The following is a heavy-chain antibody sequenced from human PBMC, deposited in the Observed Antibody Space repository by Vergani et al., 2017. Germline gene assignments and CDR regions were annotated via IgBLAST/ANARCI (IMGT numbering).Heavy chain of an antibody. J-gene: IGHJ6*02. CDR2: IKSDGSIT. Sequence: DVHLAESGGGFFQPGGSLRLSCSASGFSFNSYWMHWVRQVPGKGLLWVSRIKSDGSITAYADSVKGRFTISRDNAQNTLYLQMNSLRAEDTAVYYCARDVFPGYVDIVATNPEDYYYGMDVWGQGTTVTVSS. CDR3: ARDVFPGYVDIVATNPEDYYYGMDV. CDR1: GFSFNSYW. V-gene: IGHV3-74*03. D-gene: IGHD5-12*01.